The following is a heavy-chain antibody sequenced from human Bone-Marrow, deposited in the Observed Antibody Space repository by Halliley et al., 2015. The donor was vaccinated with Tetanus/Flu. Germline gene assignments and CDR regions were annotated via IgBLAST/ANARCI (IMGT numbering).Heavy chain of an antibody. V-gene: IGHV4-59*01. CDR1: GDSIKNYF. J-gene: IGHJ6*02. Sequence: TLSLTCTVTGDSIKNYFWSWIRKTPGKGLEWIGYIFSSGSTTYNPSLKSRVTISLDTSKQQFYLMVRSVAAADTGVYYCATSVVPHYYYGLYVSGQGTTVTVS. CDR2: IFSSGST. CDR3: ATSVVPHYYYGLYV. D-gene: IGHD2-15*01.